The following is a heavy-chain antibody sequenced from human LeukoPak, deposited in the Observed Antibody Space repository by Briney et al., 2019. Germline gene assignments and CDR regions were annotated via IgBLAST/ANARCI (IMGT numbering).Heavy chain of an antibody. CDR3: VRNTATSRYFDY. CDR1: GYTFGSYG. V-gene: IGHV1-8*01. Sequence: ASVKVSCKASGYTFGSYGVNWVRQATGQGLEWMGWMNPNSGNTGYAQKFQGRVTMTRNTSISTAYMELSSLRSEDTAVYYCVRNTATSRYFDYWGQGTLVTVSS. J-gene: IGHJ4*02. CDR2: MNPNSGNT. D-gene: IGHD5-18*01.